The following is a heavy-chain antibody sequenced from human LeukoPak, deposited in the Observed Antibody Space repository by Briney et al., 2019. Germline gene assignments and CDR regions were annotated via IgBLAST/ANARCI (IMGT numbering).Heavy chain of an antibody. J-gene: IGHJ1*01. V-gene: IGHV3-74*01. D-gene: IGHD4-23*01. CDR1: GFTFSSYW. Sequence: GGSLRLSCAASGFTFSSYWMHWVRQAPGKGLVWVSGINTDGSSTSYADSVKGRFTISRDNAKHTLYLQMNSLRAEDTAVYYCYGANAEHWGQGTLVTVSS. CDR3: YGANAEH. CDR2: INTDGSST.